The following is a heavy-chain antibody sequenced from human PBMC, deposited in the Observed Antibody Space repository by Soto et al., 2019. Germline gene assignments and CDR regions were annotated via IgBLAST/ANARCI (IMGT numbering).Heavy chain of an antibody. V-gene: IGHV3-23*01. CDR3: AKDQSNSNPLYYFDF. CDR2: MSSTGDNT. Sequence: GSLRLSCAASGFTFSIYAMTWVRQSPGKGLEWVSSMSSTGDNTYYADSVKGRFTIYRDNSKNTLYLQMNSLRAEDTAIYYCAKDQSNSNPLYYFDFWGPGTLVTVSS. CDR1: GFTFSIYA. D-gene: IGHD3-22*01. J-gene: IGHJ4*02.